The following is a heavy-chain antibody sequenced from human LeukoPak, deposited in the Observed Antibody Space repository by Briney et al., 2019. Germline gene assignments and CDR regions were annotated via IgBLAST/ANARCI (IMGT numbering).Heavy chain of an antibody. D-gene: IGHD1-1*01. Sequence: TGRSLRLSCAASGFTFSSYGMHWVRQAPGKGLEGVAVIWYDGSNKYYADSVKGRFTISRDNSKNTLYLQMNSLRAEDTAVYYCARVSAGTTSLFDYWGQRTLVTVSS. CDR2: IWYDGSNK. J-gene: IGHJ4*02. V-gene: IGHV3-33*01. CDR3: ARVSAGTTSLFDY. CDR1: GFTFSSYG.